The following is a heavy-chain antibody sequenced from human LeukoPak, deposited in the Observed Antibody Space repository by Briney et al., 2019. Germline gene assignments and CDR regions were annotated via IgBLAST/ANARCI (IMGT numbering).Heavy chain of an antibody. CDR2: INHSGST. CDR3: ARHRYSSGWYGGGFDP. V-gene: IGHV4-34*01. D-gene: IGHD6-19*01. CDR1: GGSFSGYY. Sequence: PSETLSLTCAVYGGSFSGYYWSWIRQPPGKGLEWIGEINHSGSTNYNPSLKSRVTISVDTSKNQFSLKLSSVTAADTAVYYCARHRYSSGWYGGGFDPWGQGTLVTVSS. J-gene: IGHJ5*02.